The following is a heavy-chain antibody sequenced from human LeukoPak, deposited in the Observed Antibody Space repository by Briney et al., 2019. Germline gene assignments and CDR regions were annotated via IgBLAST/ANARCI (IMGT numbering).Heavy chain of an antibody. CDR3: AKGHSFYGDYVPAFDI. V-gene: IGHV4-59*01. CDR2: IYYSGST. D-gene: IGHD4-17*01. Sequence: SETLSLTCTVSGGSISSYYWSWIRQPPGQGLEWVGYIYYSGSTKYNPSLKSRVTISVGASKTQFSLKLNSVTAADTAVYYFAKGHSFYGDYVPAFDIWGQGTMVTVSS. CDR1: GGSISSYY. J-gene: IGHJ3*02.